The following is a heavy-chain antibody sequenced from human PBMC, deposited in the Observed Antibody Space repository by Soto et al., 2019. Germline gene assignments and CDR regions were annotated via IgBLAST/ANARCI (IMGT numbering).Heavy chain of an antibody. D-gene: IGHD3-3*01. J-gene: IGHJ4*02. Sequence: PGGSLRLSCAASGFTFSSYAMSWVRQAPGKGLEWVSAISGSGGSTYYADSVKGRFTISRDNSKNTLYLQMNSLRAEDTAVYYCAKGPPGVYYDFWTLDYWGQGTLVTVSS. CDR3: AKGPPGVYYDFWTLDY. CDR2: ISGSGGST. CDR1: GFTFSSYA. V-gene: IGHV3-23*01.